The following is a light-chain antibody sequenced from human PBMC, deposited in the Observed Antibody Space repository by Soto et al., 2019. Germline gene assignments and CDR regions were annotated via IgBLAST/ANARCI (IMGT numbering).Light chain of an antibody. Sequence: IVMTQSPATLSVSPGDRATISCRASQSISSSFFAWYQHKPGQAPRLLIYGTSNRATGIPDRFSGSGSGTDFTLTISRLEPEDFAVYYCQQYDSTQWTFGQGTKVDIK. CDR1: QSISSSF. CDR3: QQYDSTQWT. V-gene: IGKV3-20*01. CDR2: GTS. J-gene: IGKJ1*01.